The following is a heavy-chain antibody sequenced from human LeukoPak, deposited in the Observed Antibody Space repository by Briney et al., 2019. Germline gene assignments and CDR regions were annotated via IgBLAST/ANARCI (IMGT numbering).Heavy chain of an antibody. D-gene: IGHD3-10*01. Sequence: SVKVSCKASGGTFSSYAISWVRQAPGQGLEWMGGIIPIFGTANYAQKFQGRVTITADESTSTAYMELSSLRSEDTAVCYCARDTIPSYYYGSGRLTEYFQHWGQGTLVTVSS. J-gene: IGHJ1*01. CDR3: ARDTIPSYYYGSGRLTEYFQH. CDR1: GGTFSSYA. CDR2: IIPIFGTA. V-gene: IGHV1-69*13.